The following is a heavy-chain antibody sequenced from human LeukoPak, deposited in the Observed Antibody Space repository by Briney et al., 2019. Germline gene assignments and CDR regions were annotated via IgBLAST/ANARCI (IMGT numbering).Heavy chain of an antibody. CDR3: AKDWGGSKYYIDV. Sequence: PGGSLRLSCVASGFTFRNHGKHWVRQAPGKGLEWVAIIWSGGINRYYGDSVKGRFTISRDDSKNTLFLQMNTLTTEDSAVYYCAKDWGGSKYYIDVWGRGAMVTVSS. CDR1: GFTFRNHG. V-gene: IGHV3-30*02. J-gene: IGHJ6*03. D-gene: IGHD2-21*01. CDR2: IWSGGINR.